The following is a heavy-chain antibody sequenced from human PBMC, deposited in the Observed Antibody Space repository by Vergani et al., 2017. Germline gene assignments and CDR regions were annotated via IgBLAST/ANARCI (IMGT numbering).Heavy chain of an antibody. V-gene: IGHV3-9*01. CDR1: GFTFDDYA. D-gene: IGHD2-2*01. Sequence: EVQLVESGGGLVQPGRSLRLSCAASGFTFDDYAMHWVRQAPGKGLEWVSGISWNSGSIGYADSVKGRFTISRVNAKNSLYLQMNSLRAEDTALYYCAKDGGCSSTSCCFVDYWGQGTLVTVSS. J-gene: IGHJ4*02. CDR3: AKDGGCSSTSCCFVDY. CDR2: ISWNSGSI.